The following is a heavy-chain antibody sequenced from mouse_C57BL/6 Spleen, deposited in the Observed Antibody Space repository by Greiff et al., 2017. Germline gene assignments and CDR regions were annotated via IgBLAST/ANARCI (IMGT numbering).Heavy chain of an antibody. D-gene: IGHD2-5*01. Sequence: VQLQQPGAELVRPGSSVKLSCKASGYTFTSYWMHWVKQRPIQGLEWIGNIDPSDSETHYNQKFKDKATLTVDKSSSTAYMQLSSLTSEDSAVYYCASYSNYGLYYAMDYWGQGTSVTVSS. CDR3: ASYSNYGLYYAMDY. CDR1: GYTFTSYW. V-gene: IGHV1-52*01. CDR2: IDPSDSET. J-gene: IGHJ4*01.